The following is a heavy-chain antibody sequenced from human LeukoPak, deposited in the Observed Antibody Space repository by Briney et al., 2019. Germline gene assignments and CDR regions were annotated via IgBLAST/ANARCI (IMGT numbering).Heavy chain of an antibody. CDR2: ISSSGRTI. CDR3: ARDGAVAGRGYDY. J-gene: IGHJ4*02. V-gene: IGHV3-48*04. Sequence: GGSLRLSCAASGFTFSSYSMNWVRQAPGKGLEWVSYISSSGRTIYYADSVKGRFTISRDNAKNSLYLQMNSLRAEDTALYYCARDGAVAGRGYDYWGQGTLVTVSS. CDR1: GFTFSSYS. D-gene: IGHD6-19*01.